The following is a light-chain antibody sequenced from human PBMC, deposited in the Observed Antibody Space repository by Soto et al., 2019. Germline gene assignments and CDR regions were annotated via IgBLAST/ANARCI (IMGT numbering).Light chain of an antibody. Sequence: QSVLTQPPSASGTPGQRVTISCSGSSSNIGSNTVNWYQQLPGTAPKLLIYSYNQRPSGVPDRFSGSKSVTSASLAISGLQSEDEADSYCAAWDDSLNGYVFGTGTKLTVL. J-gene: IGLJ1*01. CDR3: AAWDDSLNGYV. CDR1: SSNIGSNT. V-gene: IGLV1-44*01. CDR2: SYN.